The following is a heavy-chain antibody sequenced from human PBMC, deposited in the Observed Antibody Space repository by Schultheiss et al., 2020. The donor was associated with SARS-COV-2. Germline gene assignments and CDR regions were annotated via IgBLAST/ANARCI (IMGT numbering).Heavy chain of an antibody. V-gene: IGHV4-30-2*01. CDR1: GGSISSGDYY. CDR3: ASSHDYGDYPDAFDI. Sequence: SETLSLTCTVSGGSISSGDYYWSWIRQPPGKGLEWIGYIYHSGSTYYNPSLKSRVTISVDRSKNQFSLKLSSVTAADTAVYYCASSHDYGDYPDAFDIWGQGTMVTVSS. CDR2: IYHSGST. J-gene: IGHJ3*02. D-gene: IGHD4-17*01.